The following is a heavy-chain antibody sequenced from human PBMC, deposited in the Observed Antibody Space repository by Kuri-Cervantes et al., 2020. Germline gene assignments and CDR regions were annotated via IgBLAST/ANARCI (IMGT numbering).Heavy chain of an antibody. J-gene: IGHJ5*02. D-gene: IGHD6-19*01. Sequence: SETLSLTCTVSGYSISTGYYWGWIRQPPGKGLEWIGSIYYSGSTYYNPSLKSRVTISVDTSKNQFSLKLSSVTAADTAVYYCATNPNQWPGWFDPWGQGTLVTVSS. CDR2: IYYSGST. V-gene: IGHV4-38-2*02. CDR3: ATNPNQWPGWFDP. CDR1: GYSISTGYY.